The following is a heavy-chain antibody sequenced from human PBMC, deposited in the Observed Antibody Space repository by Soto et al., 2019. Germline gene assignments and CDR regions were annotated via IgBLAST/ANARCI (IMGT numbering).Heavy chain of an antibody. D-gene: IGHD3-10*01. J-gene: IGHJ5*02. V-gene: IGHV4-4*07. CDR3: ARENTPEMTRGWFAP. CDR1: GVPITDSY. CDR2: VHAGGSV. Sequence: QAQLQVSGPGVVKPAETLSLICDVSGVPITDSYWSWIRQSPGKGLEGIGRVHAGGSVNYNPSRRRRAAISVDTSKSQVALRLTSVTAADTAVYFCARENTPEMTRGWFAPWGQGTLVTVSS.